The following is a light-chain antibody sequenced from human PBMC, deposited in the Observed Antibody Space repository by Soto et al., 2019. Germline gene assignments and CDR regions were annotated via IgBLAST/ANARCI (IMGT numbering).Light chain of an antibody. V-gene: IGKV3-20*01. CDR2: GAS. Sequence: EIVLTQSPGTLSLSPGERATLSCRASQSVSSSYLAWYQQKPGQAPRLLIYGASSRATGIPDRFSGSGSGTEFTLTISRLEPEDFVVYCCQHFGTSPPYTFGQGTKLEI. CDR1: QSVSSSY. CDR3: QHFGTSPPYT. J-gene: IGKJ2*01.